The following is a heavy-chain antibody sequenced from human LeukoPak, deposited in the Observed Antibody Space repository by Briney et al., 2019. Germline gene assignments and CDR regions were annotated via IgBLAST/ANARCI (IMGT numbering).Heavy chain of an antibody. D-gene: IGHD3-22*01. Sequence: GGSLRLSCAASGFTFSSYAMSWVRQAPGKGLEWVSAISGSGGSTYYADSVKGRFTVSRDNSKNTLYLQMNSLRAEDTAVYYCAKSQGKSYYDSSGSMDYWGQGTLVTVSS. CDR3: AKSQGKSYYDSSGSMDY. CDR2: ISGSGGST. J-gene: IGHJ4*02. CDR1: GFTFSSYA. V-gene: IGHV3-23*01.